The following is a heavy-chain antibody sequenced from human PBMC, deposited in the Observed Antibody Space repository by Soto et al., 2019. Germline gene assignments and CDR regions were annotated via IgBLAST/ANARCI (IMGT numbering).Heavy chain of an antibody. J-gene: IGHJ5*01. CDR2: ISGAGDNT. V-gene: IGHV3-23*01. Sequence: EVQLLESGGGLVQPGGSLRLSCEASGFTFRNYAMSWVRQAPGKGLEWVSAISGAGDNTYYADSVKGRYTISRDQYQNTLYLQLNGLTAEETALYYCAKDKGAGGGSCFDNCGHGAMVTVSA. D-gene: IGHD2-15*01. CDR3: AKDKGAGGGSCFDN. CDR1: GFTFRNYA.